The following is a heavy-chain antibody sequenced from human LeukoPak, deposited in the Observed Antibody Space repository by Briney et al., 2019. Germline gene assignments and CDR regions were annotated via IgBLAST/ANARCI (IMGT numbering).Heavy chain of an antibody. CDR1: GFAVYSYA. Sequence: GGSLRLSCAASGFAVYSYAMSWVRQAPGKGLEWVSAIRGSGVATFYADSVKGRFTISRDNSRNTLYLQMNSLRAEDTAVYFCASRVDTTLVWGQGTLVTVSS. CDR2: IRGSGVAT. CDR3: ASRVDTTLV. V-gene: IGHV3-23*01. D-gene: IGHD1-1*01. J-gene: IGHJ4*02.